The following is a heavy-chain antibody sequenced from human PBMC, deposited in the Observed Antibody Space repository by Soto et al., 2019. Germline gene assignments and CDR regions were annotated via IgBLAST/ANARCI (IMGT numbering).Heavy chain of an antibody. CDR3: ATDTGFYSDAFDI. Sequence: GSVKGSCKGSGYTLTELFFHWVRQAPGKGLEWMGGFDPEDGETIYAQKFQGRVTMTEDTSTDTAYIELTSLQSDDTAVYYCATDTGFYSDAFDIWGQGTMVTVSS. J-gene: IGHJ3*02. CDR1: GYTLTELF. D-gene: IGHD2-15*01. V-gene: IGHV1-24*01. CDR2: FDPEDGET.